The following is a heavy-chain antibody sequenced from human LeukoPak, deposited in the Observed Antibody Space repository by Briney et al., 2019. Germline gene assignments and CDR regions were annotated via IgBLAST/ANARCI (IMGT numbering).Heavy chain of an antibody. CDR1: PFTFSSYG. Sequence: GGSLRLSCAASPFTFSSYGMHWVRQAPGKGLEWVAYIQYDGSNQQYADSVKGRFSISRDSSKNILYLQMNSLRAEDTAVYYCAKGRVDGYNLPIDYWGQGTLVTVSS. J-gene: IGHJ4*02. V-gene: IGHV3-30*02. CDR2: IQYDGSNQ. CDR3: AKGRVDGYNLPIDY. D-gene: IGHD5-24*01.